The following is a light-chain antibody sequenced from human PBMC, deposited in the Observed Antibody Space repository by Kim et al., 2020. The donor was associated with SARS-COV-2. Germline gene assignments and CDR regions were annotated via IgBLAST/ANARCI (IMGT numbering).Light chain of an antibody. Sequence: SAAVGDRVTIPCRASQSISSWLAWYQQKPGKAPNLLIHKASSLESGVPSRFSGSGSGTEFTLTISSLQPDDFATYYCQQYNSSPVTFGGGTKLEI. CDR3: QQYNSSPVT. CDR2: KAS. CDR1: QSISSW. V-gene: IGKV1-5*03. J-gene: IGKJ4*01.